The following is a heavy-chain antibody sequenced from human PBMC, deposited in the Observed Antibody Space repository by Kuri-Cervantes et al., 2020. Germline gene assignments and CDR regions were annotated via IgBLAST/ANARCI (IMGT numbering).Heavy chain of an antibody. CDR2: INPNSGGT. Sequence: ASVKVSCKASGYTFTSYDINWVRQAPGQGLEWMGWINPNSGGTNYAQKFQGRVTMTRDTSISTVYMELSRLRSDDTAVYYCARYQLLGSPDYWGQGTLVTVSS. CDR1: GYTFTSYD. CDR3: ARYQLLGSPDY. V-gene: IGHV1-2*02. D-gene: IGHD2-2*01. J-gene: IGHJ4*02.